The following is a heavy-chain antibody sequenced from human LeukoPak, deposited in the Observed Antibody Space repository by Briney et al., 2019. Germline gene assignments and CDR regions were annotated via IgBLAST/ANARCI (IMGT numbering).Heavy chain of an antibody. Sequence: GGSLRLSCAASGFTFSDHYMDWVRQAPGKGLEWVGRTRNKANSYTTEYAASVKGRFTISRDDSKNSLYLQMNSLITEDTAVYYCARSYNQHGTQYYFDYWGLGTLVTVSS. D-gene: IGHD1-1*01. CDR3: ARSYNQHGTQYYFDY. V-gene: IGHV3-72*01. J-gene: IGHJ4*02. CDR1: GFTFSDHY. CDR2: TRNKANSYTT.